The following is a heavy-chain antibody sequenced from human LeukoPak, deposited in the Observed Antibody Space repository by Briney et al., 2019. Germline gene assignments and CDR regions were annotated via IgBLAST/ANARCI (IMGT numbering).Heavy chain of an antibody. J-gene: IGHJ4*02. V-gene: IGHV2-5*01. Sequence: YGPTLVNPTQTLTLTCTFSGFSLSTSGVGVGWIRQPPGKALEWLALIYWNDDKRYSPSLKSRLTITKDTSKNQVVLTMTNMDPVDTATYYCAHSEQLASYLTFDYWGQGTLVTVSS. CDR3: AHSEQLASYLTFDY. CDR1: GFSLSTSGVG. D-gene: IGHD6-6*01. CDR2: IYWNDDK.